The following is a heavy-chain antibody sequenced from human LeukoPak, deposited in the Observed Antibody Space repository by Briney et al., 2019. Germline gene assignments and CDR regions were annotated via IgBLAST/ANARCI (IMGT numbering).Heavy chain of an antibody. J-gene: IGHJ4*02. V-gene: IGHV4-59*08. Sequence: SETLSLTCTVSGGSISSYYWSWIRQPPGKGLEWIGYIYYSGSTNYNPSLKSRVTTSVDTSKNQFSLKLSSVTAADTAVYYCARGYCSGGSCYEIDYWGQGTLVTVSS. CDR2: IYYSGST. D-gene: IGHD2-15*01. CDR1: GGSISSYY. CDR3: ARGYCSGGSCYEIDY.